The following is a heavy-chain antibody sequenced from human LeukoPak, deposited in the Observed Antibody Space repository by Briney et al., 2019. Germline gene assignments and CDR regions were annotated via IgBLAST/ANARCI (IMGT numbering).Heavy chain of an antibody. CDR1: GFTFSTTA. CDR2: LSGNERDT. CDR3: SKDLERHTVGYFDS. J-gene: IGHJ4*02. V-gene: IGHV3-23*01. Sequence: GGSLRLSCAASGFTFSTTAMSWVRQAPGKGLEWVSSLSGNERDTRYADSVRGRFTISRDNSENLLYLQMTSLGAEDTAIYYCSKDLERHTVGYFDSWGQGVLVTVSS. D-gene: IGHD1-1*01.